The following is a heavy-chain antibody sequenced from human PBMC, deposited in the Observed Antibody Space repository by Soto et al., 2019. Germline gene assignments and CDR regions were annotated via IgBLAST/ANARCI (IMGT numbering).Heavy chain of an antibody. D-gene: IGHD1-26*01. Sequence: GGSLRLSFAASGFTSSIYGMHWVRQAPGKXLXXVAVIWYDGSNKYYADSVKGRFTIYRDNSKNTLYLQMNSLRAEETAVYYCARDGISIVGDTTDYYYGMDVWGQGTTVTVSS. V-gene: IGHV3-33*01. CDR1: GFTSSIYG. CDR2: IWYDGSNK. CDR3: ARDGISIVGDTTDYYYGMDV. J-gene: IGHJ6*02.